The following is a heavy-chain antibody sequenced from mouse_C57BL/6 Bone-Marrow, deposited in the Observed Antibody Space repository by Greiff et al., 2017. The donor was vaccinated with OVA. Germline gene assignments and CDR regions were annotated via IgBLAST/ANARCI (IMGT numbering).Heavy chain of an antibody. CDR3: ARSDEYDWYFDV. CDR1: GYAFSSYW. Sequence: VQLQQSGAELVKPGASVKISCKASGYAFSSYWLNWVKQRPGKGLEWIGQIYPGAGDTNQNGKLKGRATRTGDRSSSTAYMQLSSLTSEDSAVYFCARSDEYDWYFDVWGTGTTVTVSS. V-gene: IGHV1-80*01. D-gene: IGHD5-2*01. CDR2: IYPGAGDT. J-gene: IGHJ1*03.